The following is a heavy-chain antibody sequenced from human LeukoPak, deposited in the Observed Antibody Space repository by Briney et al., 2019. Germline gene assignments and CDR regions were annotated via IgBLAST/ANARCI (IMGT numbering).Heavy chain of an antibody. CDR2: IYPGDSDT. CDR1: GYNFRTYW. Sequence: GESLKISCKGSGYNFRTYWIGWVRQMPGKGLEWMGIIYPGDSDTRYSPSFQGQVTISADKSISTAYLQWNSLKASDTAMYYCARSNGYCSSTSCSTSDYWGQGTLVTVSS. D-gene: IGHD2-2*02. V-gene: IGHV5-51*01. J-gene: IGHJ4*02. CDR3: ARSNGYCSSTSCSTSDY.